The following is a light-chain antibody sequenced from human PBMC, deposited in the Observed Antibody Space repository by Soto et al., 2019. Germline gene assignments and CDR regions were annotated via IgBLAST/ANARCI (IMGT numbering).Light chain of an antibody. CDR3: CSYAGSSTLYV. V-gene: IGLV2-23*01. CDR1: SSDVGSYNL. J-gene: IGLJ1*01. CDR2: EGS. Sequence: QSALTQPASVSGSPGQSITISCTGTSSDVGSYNLVSWYQQHPGKAPKLKIYEGSKRPSGVSNRFSGSKSGNTASLTISGLQAEDEADYYCCSYAGSSTLYVFGTGTKVTAL.